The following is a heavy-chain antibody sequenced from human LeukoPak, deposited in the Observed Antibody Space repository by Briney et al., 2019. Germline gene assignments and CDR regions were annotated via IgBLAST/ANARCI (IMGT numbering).Heavy chain of an antibody. CDR1: GFTFTPYA. D-gene: IGHD1-14*01. CDR2: LSGSGAST. J-gene: IGHJ4*02. Sequence: GGSLRLSCAASGFTFTPYAMSWVRQAPGKGLQWVSALSGSGASTYYADSVKGRFTISRDNSKNTVYLQMNSLRAEDTAVYYCAKNHYNTDPYSDYWGQGTLVTVSS. CDR3: AKNHYNTDPYSDY. V-gene: IGHV3-23*01.